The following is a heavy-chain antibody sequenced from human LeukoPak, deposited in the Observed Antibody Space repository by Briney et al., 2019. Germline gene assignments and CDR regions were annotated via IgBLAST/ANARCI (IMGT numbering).Heavy chain of an antibody. CDR2: ISGSGGST. D-gene: IGHD6-19*01. V-gene: IGHV3-23*01. CDR3: AKARENNELGPVDYYYGMDV. J-gene: IGHJ6*02. Sequence: PGRSLRLSCAASGFTFGSYAMHWVRQAPGKGLEWVSAISGSGGSTHYADSVKGRFTISRDNSKNTLYLQMNSLRAEDTAVYYCAKARENNELGPVDYYYGMDVWGQGTTVTVSS. CDR1: GFTFGSYA.